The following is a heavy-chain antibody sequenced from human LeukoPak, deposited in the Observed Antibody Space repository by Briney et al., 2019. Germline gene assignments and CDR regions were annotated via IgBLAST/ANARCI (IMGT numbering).Heavy chain of an antibody. D-gene: IGHD5-12*01. V-gene: IGHV1-24*01. CDR2: FDPEDGET. J-gene: IGHJ6*04. CDR1: GYTLTELS. CDR3: ATDHPSGSTMRVMDA. Sequence: ASVKVSCKVSGYTLTELSMHWVRQAPGKGLEWMGGFDPEDGETIYAQKFQGRVTMTEDTSTDTAYMELSSLRSEDTAVYYCATDHPSGSTMRVMDAWGKGTTVTVSS.